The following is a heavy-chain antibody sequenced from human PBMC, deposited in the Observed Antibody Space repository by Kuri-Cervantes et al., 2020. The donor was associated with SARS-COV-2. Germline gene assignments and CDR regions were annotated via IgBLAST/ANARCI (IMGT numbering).Heavy chain of an antibody. CDR3: TRGVPAALQYSLYFDY. CDR2: ISYDGSNK. J-gene: IGHJ4*02. Sequence: GESLKISCAASGFTFSSYAMHWVRQAPGKGLEWVAVISYDGSNKYYADSVKGRFTISRDNSKNTLYLQMNSLKTEDTAVYYCTRGVPAALQYSLYFDYWGQGTLVTVSS. D-gene: IGHD2-2*01. CDR1: GFTFSSYA. V-gene: IGHV3-30-3*01.